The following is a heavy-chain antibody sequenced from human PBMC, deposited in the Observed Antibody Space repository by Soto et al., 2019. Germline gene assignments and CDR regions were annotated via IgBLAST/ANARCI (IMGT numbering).Heavy chain of an antibody. Sequence: SETMSLTSTVADGSSSSDDYYWSWIRQHPGKGLEWIGYIHYSGSTYYNPSLKSRVTISLDTSKSQFSLNLTSVTAADTAIYYCVRDRALDSSGHWFDTWGQGILVTVSS. CDR3: VRDRALDSSGHWFDT. V-gene: IGHV4-31*03. J-gene: IGHJ5*02. CDR2: IHYSGST. CDR1: DGSSSSDDYY. D-gene: IGHD6-19*01.